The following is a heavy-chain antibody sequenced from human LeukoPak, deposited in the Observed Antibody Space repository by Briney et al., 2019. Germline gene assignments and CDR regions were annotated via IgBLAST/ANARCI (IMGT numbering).Heavy chain of an antibody. CDR2: FRGSGDNI. CDR3: AGGRNYGGNSW. CDR1: GFTFSSYA. D-gene: IGHD4-23*01. Sequence: GGSLRLSCAASGFTFSSYAMSWVRQAPGKGLECVSGFRGSGDNIYYTDSVKGRFTMSRDNSKNTLYLQMNSVRAEDTAVYYCAGGRNYGGNSWWGQGTLVTVSS. V-gene: IGHV3-23*01. J-gene: IGHJ4*02.